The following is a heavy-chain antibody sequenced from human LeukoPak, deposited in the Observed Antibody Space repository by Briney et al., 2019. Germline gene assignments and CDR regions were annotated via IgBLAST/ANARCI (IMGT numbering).Heavy chain of an antibody. V-gene: IGHV4-34*01. CDR1: GGSFSGYY. CDR3: ARGTMIVGSWFDP. CDR2: INHSGST. D-gene: IGHD3-22*01. Sequence: SETLSITCAVYGGSFSGYYWSWIRQPPGNGLEWIGEINHSGSTNYNPSLKSRVTISVDTSKNQFSLKLSSVTAADTAVYYCARGTMIVGSWFDPWGQGTLVTVSS. J-gene: IGHJ5*02.